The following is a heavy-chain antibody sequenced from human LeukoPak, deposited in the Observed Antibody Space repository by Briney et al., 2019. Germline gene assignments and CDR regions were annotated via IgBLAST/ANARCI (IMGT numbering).Heavy chain of an antibody. D-gene: IGHD5-18*01. Sequence: GGSLRLSCAASGFTFSSYAMHWVRQAPGKGLEWVAVISYDGSNKYYADSVKGRFIISRDNSKNTLYLQMNSLRAEDTAVYYCARVGDQYSYGLYFDYWGQGTLVTVSS. CDR1: GFTFSSYA. V-gene: IGHV3-30-3*01. CDR2: ISYDGSNK. J-gene: IGHJ4*02. CDR3: ARVGDQYSYGLYFDY.